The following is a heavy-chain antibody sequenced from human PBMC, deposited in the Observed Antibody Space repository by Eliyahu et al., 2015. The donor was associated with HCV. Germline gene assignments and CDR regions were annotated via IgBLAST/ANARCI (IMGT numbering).Heavy chain of an antibody. V-gene: IGHV4-59*01. J-gene: IGHJ3*01. CDR3: ARQPQGAFDV. Sequence: QVQLQESGPGLVKPSETLSLTCTVSGGSINNYYWSWIRQPPGKGLEWVGYIYYSGSTNYNPSLKSRVTILVDTSKNQFSLKLTSVTAADTAVYYCARQPQGAFDVWGQGTMVAVSS. CDR1: GGSINNYY. CDR2: IYYSGST.